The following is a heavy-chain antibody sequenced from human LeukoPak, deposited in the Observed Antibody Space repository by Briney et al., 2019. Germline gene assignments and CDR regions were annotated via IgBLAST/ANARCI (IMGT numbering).Heavy chain of an antibody. Sequence: GASVKVSCKASGYTFTSYGISWVRQAPGQGLEWMGWISAYNGNTNYAQKLQGRVTMTTDTSTSTAYMELSSLRSEDTAVYYCARGEFGSRSYYTVVGDWFDPWGQGTLVTVSS. V-gene: IGHV1-18*01. D-gene: IGHD3-10*01. CDR2: ISAYNGNT. J-gene: IGHJ5*02. CDR1: GYTFTSYG. CDR3: ARGEFGSRSYYTVVGDWFDP.